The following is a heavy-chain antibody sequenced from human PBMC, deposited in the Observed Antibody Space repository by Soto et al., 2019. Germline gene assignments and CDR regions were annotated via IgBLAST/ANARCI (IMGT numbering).Heavy chain of an antibody. CDR1: GGTFSSYA. J-gene: IGHJ5*02. CDR2: IIPIFGTA. Sequence: QVQLVQSGAEVKKPGSSVKVSCKASGGTFSSYAISWVRQAPGQGLEWMGGIIPIFGTANYAQKFQGRVTITADESTNTAYMELSSLRSEDTAVYYCADTFKWRSCYMGGGGWFDPWGQGTLVTVSS. CDR3: ADTFKWRSCYMGGGGWFDP. D-gene: IGHD2-2*02. V-gene: IGHV1-69*12.